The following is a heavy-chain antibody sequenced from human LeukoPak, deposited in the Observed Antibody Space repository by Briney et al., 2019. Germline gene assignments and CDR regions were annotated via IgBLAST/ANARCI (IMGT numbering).Heavy chain of an antibody. CDR1: GFTFNTYW. J-gene: IGHJ4*02. CDR3: AKGYAYPHY. V-gene: IGHV3-7*01. D-gene: IGHD5-18*01. Sequence: PGGSLRLSCSASGFTFNTYWMSWVRQAPGKGLQWVANVRPDGREQRYVDSVKGRFTISRDNAKNLVYLQMNSLRAEDTAVYYCAKGYAYPHYGGQGTLVTVSS. CDR2: VRPDGREQ.